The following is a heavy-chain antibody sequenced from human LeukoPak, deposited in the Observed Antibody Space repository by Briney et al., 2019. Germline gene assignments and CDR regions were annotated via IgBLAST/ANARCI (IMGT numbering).Heavy chain of an antibody. D-gene: IGHD4-11*01. Sequence: GGSLRLSCAPSGFIFSHYGMHWVRQAPGKGLEWVAVIWSDASNRFYAGSVKGRLTISRDNSQNPLFLQINSLRAEDPAMYYCARDAKRGFDYSNSLEYWGHGTLVTVSS. V-gene: IGHV3-33*01. CDR2: IWSDASNR. CDR1: GFIFSHYG. J-gene: IGHJ4*01. CDR3: ARDAKRGFDYSNSLEY.